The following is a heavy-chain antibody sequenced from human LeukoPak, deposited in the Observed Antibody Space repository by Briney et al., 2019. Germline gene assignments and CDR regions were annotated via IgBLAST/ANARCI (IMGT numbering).Heavy chain of an antibody. CDR3: ARDFYSNPDF. D-gene: IGHD4-11*01. CDR1: GFTFSGYY. CDR2: ISGNSRET. Sequence: GGSLRLSCAASGFTFSGYYMGWIRQAPGKGLERVSYISGNSRETNYADSVKGRFTISRDNAKNSLYLQMNSLRAEDTAVYYCARDFYSNPDFWGQGTLVTVSS. V-gene: IGHV3-11*06. J-gene: IGHJ4*02.